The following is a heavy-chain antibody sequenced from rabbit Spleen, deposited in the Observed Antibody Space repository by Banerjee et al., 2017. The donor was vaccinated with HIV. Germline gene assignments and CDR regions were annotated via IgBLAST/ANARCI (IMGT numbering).Heavy chain of an antibody. Sequence: QSLEESGGGLVQPEGSLALTCKASGFSFSSSYYMCWVRQAPGKGLEWIACIYAGSSGSTYYASWAKGRFTISKTSSTTVTLQMTSLTAADTATYFCARGSATMTMVITGYYFNLWGQGTLVTVS. CDR2: IYAGSSGST. CDR1: GFSFSSSYY. D-gene: IGHD2-1*01. CDR3: ARGSATMTMVITGYYFNL. J-gene: IGHJ4*01. V-gene: IGHV1S40*01.